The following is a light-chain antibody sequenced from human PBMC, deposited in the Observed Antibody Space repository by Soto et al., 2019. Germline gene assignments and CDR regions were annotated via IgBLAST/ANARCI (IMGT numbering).Light chain of an antibody. V-gene: IGLV2-8*01. J-gene: IGLJ2*01. CDR3: SSLMV. CDR1: SSDVGGDNY. CDR2: EVT. Sequence: QSALTQPPSASGSPGQSVTISCTGTSSDVGGDNYVSWYQQHPGKAPKLMIYEVTKRPSGVPDRFSGSKSGNTASLTVSGLQVEDEAHYYRSSLMVFGGGTKLTVL.